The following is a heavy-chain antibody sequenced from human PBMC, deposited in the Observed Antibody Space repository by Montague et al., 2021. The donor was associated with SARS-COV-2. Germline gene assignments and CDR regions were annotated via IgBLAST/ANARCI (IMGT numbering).Heavy chain of an antibody. V-gene: IGHV1-24*01. CDR1: GYTLTELS. CDR2: FDPEQGKT. D-gene: IGHD6-13*01. Sequence: SVKVSCKVSGYTLTELSMHWVRQAPGKGLEWMGGFDPEQGKTIYAQKFQGRVTMTEDTSTDTAYMELSSLRSEDAAVYYCVTIIIAAVGTESIDYWGQGTLVTVSS. J-gene: IGHJ4*02. CDR3: VTIIIAAVGTESIDY.